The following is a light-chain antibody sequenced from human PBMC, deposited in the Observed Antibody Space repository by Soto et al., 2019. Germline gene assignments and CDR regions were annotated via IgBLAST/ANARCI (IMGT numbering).Light chain of an antibody. J-gene: IGLJ1*01. CDR1: SFNIGSNY. Sequence: QSVLTQPPSASGTPGQTVTISCSGSSFNIGSNYVYWYQQLPGMAPKLLIHSNDERPSGVPDRFSVSKSGTSASLAISGLRSEDEAEYYCAAWDDSLSGFVFGTGTKLTVL. V-gene: IGLV1-47*02. CDR3: AAWDDSLSGFV. CDR2: SND.